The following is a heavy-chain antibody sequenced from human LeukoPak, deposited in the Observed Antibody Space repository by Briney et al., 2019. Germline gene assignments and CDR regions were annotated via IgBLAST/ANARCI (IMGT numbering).Heavy chain of an antibody. CDR1: GYTLTELS. Sequence: ASVKVSCKVSGYTLTELSMHWVRQAPGKGLEWMGGFDPEDGETIYAQKFQGRVTMTEDTSTDTAYMELSSLRSEDTAVYYCATVISGYSSSWYMIFDYWGQGTLVTVSS. CDR2: FDPEDGET. V-gene: IGHV1-24*01. CDR3: ATVISGYSSSWYMIFDY. D-gene: IGHD6-13*01. J-gene: IGHJ4*02.